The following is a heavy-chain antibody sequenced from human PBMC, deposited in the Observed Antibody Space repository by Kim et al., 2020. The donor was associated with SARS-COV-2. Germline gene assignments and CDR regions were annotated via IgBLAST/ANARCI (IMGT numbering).Heavy chain of an antibody. CDR2: ITWNSGDL. Sequence: GGSLRLSCAASGFTFNEYAMHWVRQAPGKGLEWVSGITWNSGDLDYADSVKGRFTISRDNAKNSLYLQMNSLRAEDTALYYWVRDLTPAPQLYYFDYWG. CDR1: GFTFNEYA. CDR3: VRDLTPAPQLYYFDY. J-gene: IGHJ4*01. V-gene: IGHV3-9*01. D-gene: IGHD1-1*01.